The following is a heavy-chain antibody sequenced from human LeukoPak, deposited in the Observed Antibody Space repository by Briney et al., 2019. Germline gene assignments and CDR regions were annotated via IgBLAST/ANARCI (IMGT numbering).Heavy chain of an antibody. J-gene: IGHJ4*02. Sequence: PGESLRLSCAASGFTFRNYWMSWVRQAPGKGLEWVANIKQDGSEKYYVDSVKGRFTISRDNAKNSLYLQMNSLRAEDTAVYYCARADYGDYGAYWGQGTLVTVSS. V-gene: IGHV3-7*05. CDR3: ARADYGDYGAY. CDR2: IKQDGSEK. D-gene: IGHD4-17*01. CDR1: GFTFRNYW.